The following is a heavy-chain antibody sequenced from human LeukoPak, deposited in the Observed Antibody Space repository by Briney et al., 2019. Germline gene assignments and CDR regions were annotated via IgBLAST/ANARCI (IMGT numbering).Heavy chain of an antibody. CDR1: GFTFDDYA. D-gene: IGHD3-3*01. CDR2: ISWNSGSI. V-gene: IGHV3-9*01. Sequence: GGSLRLSCAASGFTFDDYAMHWVRQAPGKGLEWVSGISWNSGSIGYADSVKGRFTISRDNSKNTLYLQMNSLRAEDTAVYYCAKSGGITIFGIVNPHFDYWGQGTLVTVSS. CDR3: AKSGGITIFGIVNPHFDY. J-gene: IGHJ4*02.